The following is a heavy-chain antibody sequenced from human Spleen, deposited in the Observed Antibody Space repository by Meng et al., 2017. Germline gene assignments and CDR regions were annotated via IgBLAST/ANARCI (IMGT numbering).Heavy chain of an antibody. Sequence: KVSCKGSGYSFTNYWIRWVRQMPGQGLEWMGIIYPGDSDTRYSPSFQGKVTISADKSITTAYLQWSSLTASDTGMYYCARQRVGGSYVDYWGQGALVTVSS. J-gene: IGHJ4*02. V-gene: IGHV5-51*01. CDR3: ARQRVGGSYVDY. CDR1: GYSFTNYW. D-gene: IGHD2-15*01. CDR2: IYPGDSDT.